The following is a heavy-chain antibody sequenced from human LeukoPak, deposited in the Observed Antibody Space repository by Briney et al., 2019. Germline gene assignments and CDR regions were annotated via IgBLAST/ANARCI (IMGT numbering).Heavy chain of an antibody. CDR3: VSGPFDY. V-gene: IGHV1-46*03. Sequence: ASVKVSCKASGYTFTGHYMHWVRQAPGQGLEWMGIINPSGGSTSYAQKFQGRVTMTRDMSTSTVYMELSSLRSEDTAVYYCVSGPFDYWGQGTLVTVSS. J-gene: IGHJ4*02. CDR1: GYTFTGHY. CDR2: INPSGGST.